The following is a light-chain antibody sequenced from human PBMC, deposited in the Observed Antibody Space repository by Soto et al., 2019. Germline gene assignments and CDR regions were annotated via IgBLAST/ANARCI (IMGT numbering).Light chain of an antibody. Sequence: QSVLTQPRSVSGSPGQSVTISCTGSSIHISTYDYVSWYQQYPDKAPNLLVYDVDRRPSGVPDRFSGSKSGNTASLTISGLQIDDEADYFCCAYAGTYGFGSGTKVTVL. CDR2: DVD. CDR1: SIHISTYDY. J-gene: IGLJ1*01. CDR3: CAYAGTYG. V-gene: IGLV2-11*01.